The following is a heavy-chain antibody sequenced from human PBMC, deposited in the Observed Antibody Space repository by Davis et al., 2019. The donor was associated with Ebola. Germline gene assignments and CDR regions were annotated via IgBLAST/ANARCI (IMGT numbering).Heavy chain of an antibody. CDR1: GFTLSGNA. V-gene: IGHV3-23*01. J-gene: IGHJ6*02. Sequence: GESLKISCAASGFTLSGNAITWVRQAPGRGLEWVSDIRGNGNTHYADSVKGRFTISRDDPKSMVYVQMNSLRAEDTAVYYCARDTWFGDWFGDGMDVWGQGTTVTVSS. CDR2: IRGNGNT. D-gene: IGHD3-10*01. CDR3: ARDTWFGDWFGDGMDV.